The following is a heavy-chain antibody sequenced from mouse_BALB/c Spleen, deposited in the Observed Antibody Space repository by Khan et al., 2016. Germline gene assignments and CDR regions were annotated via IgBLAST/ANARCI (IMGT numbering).Heavy chain of an antibody. CDR2: ISYSGST. CDR3: AGYYGHFFDY. D-gene: IGHD1-1*02. V-gene: IGHV3-8*02. J-gene: IGHJ2*01. Sequence: EVQLQESGPSLVKPSQTLSLTCSVTGDSITSGYWNWSRTFPGNKLEYMGYISYSGSTYYNPSLKSRISITRDTSKSQYYLQLNSVNTEDTATYYCAGYYGHFFDYWRQGTTLTVSS. CDR1: GDSITSGY.